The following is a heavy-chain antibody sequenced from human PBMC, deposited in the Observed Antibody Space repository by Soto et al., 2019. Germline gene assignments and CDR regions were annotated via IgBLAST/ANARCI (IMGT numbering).Heavy chain of an antibody. J-gene: IGHJ4*02. D-gene: IGHD3-22*01. CDR2: ISGSGGST. CDR1: GFTFSSYA. Sequence: GGSLRLSCAASGFTFSSYAMNWVRQAPGKGLEWVSGISGSGGSTYYADSVKGRFTISRDNSKNTLYLQMNSLRAEDTAVYYCAKGGSGYYYIFDYWGQGTLVTVSS. CDR3: AKGGSGYYYIFDY. V-gene: IGHV3-23*01.